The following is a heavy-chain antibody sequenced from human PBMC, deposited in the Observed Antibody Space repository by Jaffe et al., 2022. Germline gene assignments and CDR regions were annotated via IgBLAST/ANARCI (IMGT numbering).Heavy chain of an antibody. V-gene: IGHV1-3*01. CDR1: GYTFTSYA. CDR3: ARDGWRARYFDWLLRVD. D-gene: IGHD3-9*01. CDR2: INAGNGNT. J-gene: IGHJ4*02. Sequence: QVQLVQSGAEVKKPGASVKVSCKASGYTFTSYAMHWVRQAPGQRLEWMGWINAGNGNTKYSQKFQGRVTITRDTSASTAYMELSSLRSEDTAVYYCARDGWRARYFDWLLRVDWGQGTLVTVSS.